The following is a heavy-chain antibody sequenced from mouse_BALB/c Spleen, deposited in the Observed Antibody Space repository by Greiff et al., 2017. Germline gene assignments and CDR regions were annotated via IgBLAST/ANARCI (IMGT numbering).Heavy chain of an antibody. J-gene: IGHJ3*01. CDR3: ARTIYYDYSFAY. D-gene: IGHD2-4*01. Sequence: VQLKQSGAELVRPGALVKLSCKASGFNIKDYYMHWVKQRPEQGLEWIGWIDPENGNTIYDPKFQGKASITADTSSNTAYLQLSSLTSEDTAVYYCARTIYYDYSFAYWGQGTLVTVSA. V-gene: IGHV14-1*02. CDR2: IDPENGNT. CDR1: GFNIKDYY.